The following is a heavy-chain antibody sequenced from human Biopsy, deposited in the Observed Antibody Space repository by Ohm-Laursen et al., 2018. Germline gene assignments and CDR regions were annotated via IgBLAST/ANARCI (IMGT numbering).Heavy chain of an antibody. CDR3: AREEDNSGYDYYGMDV. CDR1: GYTFPSYG. D-gene: IGHD3-22*01. V-gene: IGHV1-18*01. J-gene: IGHJ6*02. CDR2: ISAYNGNR. Sequence: ASVKVSCKASGYTFPSYGISWVRQAPGQGLEWMGWISAYNGNRNYAQKFQGRVTMTTDTSTSTAYMGLRSLRSDDTAVYFCAREEDNSGYDYYGMDVWGQGTTVTVSS.